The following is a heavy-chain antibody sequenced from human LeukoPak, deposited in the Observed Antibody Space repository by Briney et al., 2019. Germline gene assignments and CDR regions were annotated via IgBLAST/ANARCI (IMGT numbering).Heavy chain of an antibody. V-gene: IGHV4-61*02. Sequence: SETLSLTCTVSGGSISSGSYYWSWIRQPAGKGLEWIGRIYTSGSTNYNPSLKSRVTISVDTSKNQFSLKLSSVTAADTAVYYCARAEVCSSTSCKGHDAFDIWGQGTMVTVSS. J-gene: IGHJ3*02. CDR1: GGSISSGSYY. CDR2: IYTSGST. D-gene: IGHD2-2*01. CDR3: ARAEVCSSTSCKGHDAFDI.